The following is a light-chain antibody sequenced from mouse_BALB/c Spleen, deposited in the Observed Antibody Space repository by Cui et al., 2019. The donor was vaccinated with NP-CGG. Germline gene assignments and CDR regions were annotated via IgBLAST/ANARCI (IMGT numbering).Light chain of an antibody. V-gene: IGLV1*01. Sequence: QAVVTPESALTTSPGETVTLTCRSSTGAVTTSNYAKWVQEKPDHLFTGLIGNTNNRAPGVPARFSGSLIGDKAALTITGAQTEDEAIYFCALWYSNHWVFGGGTKLTVL. J-gene: IGLJ1*01. CDR3: ALWYSNHWV. CDR1: TGAVTTSNY. CDR2: NTN.